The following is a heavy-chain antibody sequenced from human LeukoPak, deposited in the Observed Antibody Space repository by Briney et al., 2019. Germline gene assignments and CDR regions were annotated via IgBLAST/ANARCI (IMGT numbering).Heavy chain of an antibody. Sequence: GGSLRLSCAASGFTFSSYWMHWVRQAPGKGLVWVSRINSDGSSTSYADSVKGRFTISRDNAKNTLYLQMNSLRAEDTAVYYCERVPAGIYYNAVPFDYWGQETLVTVSS. V-gene: IGHV3-74*01. CDR1: GFTFSSYW. CDR3: ERVPAGIYYNAVPFDY. CDR2: INSDGSST. J-gene: IGHJ4*02. D-gene: IGHD3-10*01.